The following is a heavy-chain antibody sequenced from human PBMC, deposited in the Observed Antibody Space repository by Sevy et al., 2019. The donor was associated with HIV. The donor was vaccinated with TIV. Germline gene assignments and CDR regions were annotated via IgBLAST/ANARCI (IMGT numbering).Heavy chain of an antibody. CDR1: GGSISSYY. CDR3: ARGGGYFDDGFDI. J-gene: IGHJ3*02. Sequence: SETLSLTCTVSGGSISSYYCTWIRQPAGKGLEWIGRIYTSGSTNYNPSLKSRVTMSVDTSKNEFSLKLRSVTAADTAVYYCARGGGYFDDGFDIWGQGTMVTVSS. CDR2: IYTSGST. D-gene: IGHD3-10*01. V-gene: IGHV4-4*07.